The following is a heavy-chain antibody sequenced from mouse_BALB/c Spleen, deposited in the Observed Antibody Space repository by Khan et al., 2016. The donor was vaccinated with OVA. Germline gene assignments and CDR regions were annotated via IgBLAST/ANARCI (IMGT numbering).Heavy chain of an antibody. V-gene: IGHV1S41*01. Sequence: DLVKPGASVKLSCKASGYTFTSYWINWIKQRPGQGLEWIGRIAPGSGSSSYNEMFKGKATLTLDTSSSTAYIQLSSLSSEDSAVFLGARENYDCRTSYAMDYWGQGTSVTVSS. J-gene: IGHJ4*01. CDR2: IAPGSGSS. D-gene: IGHD2-4*01. CDR1: GYTFTSYW. CDR3: ARENYDCRTSYAMDY.